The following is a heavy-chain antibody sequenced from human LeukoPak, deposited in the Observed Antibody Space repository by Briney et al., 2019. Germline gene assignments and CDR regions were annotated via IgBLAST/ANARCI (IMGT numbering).Heavy chain of an antibody. D-gene: IGHD6-13*01. V-gene: IGHV3-9*01. CDR2: ISWNSGSI. Sequence: GGSLRLSCAASGFTFDDYAMHWVRQAPGKGLEWVSGISWNSGSISYADSVKGRFTISRDNAKNSLYLQMNSLRAEDTALYYCAKDGPFGQQLVRAYYFDYWGQGTLVTVSS. CDR3: AKDGPFGQQLVRAYYFDY. J-gene: IGHJ4*02. CDR1: GFTFDDYA.